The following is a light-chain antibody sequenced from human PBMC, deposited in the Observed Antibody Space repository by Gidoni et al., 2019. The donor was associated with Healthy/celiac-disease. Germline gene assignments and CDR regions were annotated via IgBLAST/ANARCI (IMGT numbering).Light chain of an antibody. V-gene: IGLV2-11*01. CDR2: DVS. J-gene: IGLJ1*01. CDR3: CSYAGSYTYV. Sequence: QSALTQPRSVSGSPGQSVTISCTGTSSDVGGYNYVSWYQQHPDKATKLMIYDVSKRPSGVPDRFSGSKSGNTASLTISGLQAEDEADYYCCSYAGSYTYVFGTGTKVTVL. CDR1: SSDVGGYNY.